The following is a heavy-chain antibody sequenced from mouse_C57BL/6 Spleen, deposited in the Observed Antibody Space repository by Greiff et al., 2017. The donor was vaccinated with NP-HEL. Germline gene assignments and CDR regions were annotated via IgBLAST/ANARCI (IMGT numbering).Heavy chain of an antibody. V-gene: IGHV10-1*01. Sequence: EVQLVESGGGLVQPKGSLKLSCAASGFSFNTYAMNWVRQAPGKGLEWVARIRSKSNNYATYYADSVKDRFTISRDDSESMLYLQMNNLKTENTAMYYCVSSYDYGDYFDYWGQGTTLTVSS. D-gene: IGHD2-4*01. CDR2: IRSKSNNYAT. CDR1: GFSFNTYA. CDR3: VSSYDYGDYFDY. J-gene: IGHJ2*01.